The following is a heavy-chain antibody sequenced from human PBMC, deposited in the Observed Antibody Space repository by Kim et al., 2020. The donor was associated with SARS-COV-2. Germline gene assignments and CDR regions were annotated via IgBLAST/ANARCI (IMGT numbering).Heavy chain of an antibody. D-gene: IGHD3-9*01. CDR2: INPSGDST. Sequence: ASVKVSCKASGYTFNSYYMHWVRQAPGQGLEWMGIINPSGDSTSYAQKFKGRVTMTRDTSTSTVYMELSSLRSEDTAVYYCAGGSPVYYDILTGYYRDYWGQGTLVTVSS. V-gene: IGHV1-46*02. CDR1: GYTFNSYY. J-gene: IGHJ4*02. CDR3: AGGSPVYYDILTGYYRDY.